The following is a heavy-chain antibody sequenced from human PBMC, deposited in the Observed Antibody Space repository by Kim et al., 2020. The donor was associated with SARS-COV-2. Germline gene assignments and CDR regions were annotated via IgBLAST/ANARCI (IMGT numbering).Heavy chain of an antibody. CDR3: ARSTEGRFDY. D-gene: IGHD1-26*01. V-gene: IGHV3-48*02. Sequence: GSLRLSCKASGFMFSVYSVNWVRQAPGKGLEGVSYITSDTLTIDYADSVKGRFTISRDNARNSLFLQMNSLRDEDTAVYYCARSTEGRFDYWGQGTLVTVSS. CDR2: ITSDTLTI. CDR1: GFMFSVYS. J-gene: IGHJ4*02.